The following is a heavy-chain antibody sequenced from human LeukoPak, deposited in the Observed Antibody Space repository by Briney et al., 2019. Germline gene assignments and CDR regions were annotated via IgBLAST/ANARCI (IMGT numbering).Heavy chain of an antibody. Sequence: SETLSLTCAVYGGSFSGYYWSWIRQPPGKGLEWIGEINHSGSTNYNPSLKSRVTISVDTSKNQFSLKLSSVTAADTAVYYCARYSSSWEYFDYWGQGTLVTVSS. CDR2: INHSGST. D-gene: IGHD6-13*01. V-gene: IGHV4-34*01. CDR3: ARYSSSWEYFDY. J-gene: IGHJ4*02. CDR1: GGSFSGYY.